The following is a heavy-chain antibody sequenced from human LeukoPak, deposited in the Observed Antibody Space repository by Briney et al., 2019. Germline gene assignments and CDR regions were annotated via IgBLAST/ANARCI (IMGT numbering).Heavy chain of an antibody. J-gene: IGHJ5*02. CDR2: IYPGDSDT. CDR3: ARQALLYGGGNWFDP. Sequence: GESLKISCKASGYSFTSYWIGWVRQMPGKGLEWMGIIYPGDSDTRYSPSFQGQVTISADKSISTAYLQWSSLKASDTAMYYCARQALLYGGGNWFDPWGQGTLVTVSS. D-gene: IGHD3-10*01. V-gene: IGHV5-51*01. CDR1: GYSFTSYW.